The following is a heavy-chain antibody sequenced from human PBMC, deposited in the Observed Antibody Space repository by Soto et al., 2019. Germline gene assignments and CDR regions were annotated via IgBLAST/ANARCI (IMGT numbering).Heavy chain of an antibody. D-gene: IGHD3-22*01. CDR2: ISAYNGNT. CDR1: GYTFTSYG. V-gene: IGHV1-18*04. J-gene: IGHJ4*02. CDR3: ARVLVDYYDSSGYLDY. Sequence: ASVKVSCKASGYTFTSYGISWVRQAPGQGLEWMGWISAYNGNTNYAQKLQGRVTMTTDTSTSTAYMELRSLRSDDTAVYYCARVLVDYYDSSGYLDYWGQGTLVTVSS.